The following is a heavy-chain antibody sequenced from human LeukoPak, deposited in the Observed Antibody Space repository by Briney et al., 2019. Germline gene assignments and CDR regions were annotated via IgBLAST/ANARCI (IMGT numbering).Heavy chain of an antibody. Sequence: GASVKVSCKASGYSFTGYYMHWVRQAPGQGLEWMGWINPNTGGTNYAQKFQGRVTMTRDTSISTAYMELSSLRSDDMAVYYCGNAKLYGNFDHWGQGPRVTVSS. CDR3: GNAKLYGNFDH. D-gene: IGHD2-8*01. CDR1: GYSFTGYY. V-gene: IGHV1-2*02. J-gene: IGHJ4*02. CDR2: INPNTGGT.